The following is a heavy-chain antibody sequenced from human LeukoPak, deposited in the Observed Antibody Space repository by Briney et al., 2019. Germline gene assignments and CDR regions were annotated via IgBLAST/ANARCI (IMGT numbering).Heavy chain of an antibody. CDR2: LSYDGSNK. D-gene: IGHD6-19*01. Sequence: PGRSLRLSCAASGFTFSSYAMHWVRQAPGKGLEWVARLSYDGSNKYYADSVKGRFTISRDNSKNTLDLQMNSLRPEDTAVYYCARGVAVGGANWFDPWGQGTLVTVSS. J-gene: IGHJ5*02. CDR1: GFTFSSYA. V-gene: IGHV3-30-3*01. CDR3: ARGVAVGGANWFDP.